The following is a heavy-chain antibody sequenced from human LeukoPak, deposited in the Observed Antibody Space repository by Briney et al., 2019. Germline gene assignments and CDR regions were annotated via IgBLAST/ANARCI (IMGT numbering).Heavy chain of an antibody. CDR2: IYYSGST. D-gene: IGHD3-3*01. Sequence: SETLSLTCTVSGGSISSYYWSWIRQPPGKGLEWIGYIYYSGSTNYNPSLQSRVTISVDTSKNQFSLKLSSVTAADTAVYYCARALAGLNYDFWSGYPPHYYYMDVWGKGTTVTVSS. J-gene: IGHJ6*03. CDR1: GGSISSYY. CDR3: ARALAGLNYDFWSGYPPHYYYMDV. V-gene: IGHV4-59*01.